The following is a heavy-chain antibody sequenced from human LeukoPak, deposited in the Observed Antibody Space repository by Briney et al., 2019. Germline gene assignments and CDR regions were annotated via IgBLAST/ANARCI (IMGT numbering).Heavy chain of an antibody. CDR1: GFTFSSCG. CDR2: IGPTGTDS. J-gene: IGHJ4*02. V-gene: IGHV3-21*01. CDR3: ATETIGRHYDY. D-gene: IGHD1-14*01. Sequence: KAGGSLRLSCAASGFTFSSCGFNWVRQAPGKGLEWVSSIGPTGTDSYYADSVRGRFTISRDNAKNSMYLQMDSLRDEDTAVYYCATETIGRHYDYWGQGTLLTVSS.